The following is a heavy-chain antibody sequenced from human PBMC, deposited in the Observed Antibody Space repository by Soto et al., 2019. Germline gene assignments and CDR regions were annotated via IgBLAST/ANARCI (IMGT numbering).Heavy chain of an antibody. V-gene: IGHV4-30-2*01. Sequence: KPSETLSLTCAVSGGSISSGGYSWSWIRQPPGKGLEWIGYIYHSGSTYYNPSLKSRVTISVDRSKNQFSLKLSSVTAADTAVYYCARSITMVRGAPPDFDYWGQGTLVTVS. CDR2: IYHSGST. D-gene: IGHD3-10*01. CDR1: GGSISSGGYS. J-gene: IGHJ4*02. CDR3: ARSITMVRGAPPDFDY.